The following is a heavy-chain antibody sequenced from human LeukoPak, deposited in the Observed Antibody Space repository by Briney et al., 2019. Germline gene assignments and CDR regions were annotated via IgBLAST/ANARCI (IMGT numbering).Heavy chain of an antibody. CDR2: ISSSSSYI. V-gene: IGHV3-21*01. D-gene: IGHD3-22*01. J-gene: IGHJ3*02. CDR3: ARDRGIVVAPYAFDI. CDR1: GFTFSSYS. Sequence: GGSLRLSCAASGFTFSSYSMNWVHQAPGKGLEWVSSISSSSSYIYYADSVKGRFAISRDNAKNSLYLQMNSLRAEDTAVYYCARDRGIVVAPYAFDIWGQGTMVTVSS.